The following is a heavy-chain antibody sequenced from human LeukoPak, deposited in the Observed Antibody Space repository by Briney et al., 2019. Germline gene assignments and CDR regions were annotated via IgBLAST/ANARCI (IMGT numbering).Heavy chain of an antibody. CDR2: ISDSGGST. CDR1: GFTFSSYA. Sequence: GGSLRLSCAASGFTFSSYAMSWVRQAPGKGLEWVSVISDSGGSTYHADSVKGRFTISRDNSKHTLYLQMNSLRAEDTAVYYCAKSQSRSCYSESDYWGQGTLVTVSS. V-gene: IGHV3-23*01. D-gene: IGHD2-15*01. J-gene: IGHJ4*02. CDR3: AKSQSRSCYSESDY.